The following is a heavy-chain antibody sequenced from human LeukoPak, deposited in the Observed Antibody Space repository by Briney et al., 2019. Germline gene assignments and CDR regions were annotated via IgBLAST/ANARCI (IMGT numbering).Heavy chain of an antibody. J-gene: IGHJ4*02. CDR2: ISYSGNT. CDR3: ARGGGYNSPFGY. D-gene: IGHD5-24*01. Sequence: SETLSLPCTVSGGSISSYYWSWIRQPPGKALEWIGYISYSGNTNYNPSLKSRVTISLDTSKNQFSVKLSSVTAADTAVYYCARGGGYNSPFGYWGQGTLVTVSS. V-gene: IGHV4-59*01. CDR1: GGSISSYY.